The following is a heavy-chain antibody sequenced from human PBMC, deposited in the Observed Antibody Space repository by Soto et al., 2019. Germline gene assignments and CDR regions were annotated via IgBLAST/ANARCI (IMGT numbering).Heavy chain of an antibody. CDR2: IIPIFGTA. J-gene: IGHJ4*02. CDR1: GGTLSSYA. V-gene: IGHV1-69*13. D-gene: IGHD3-22*01. Sequence: ASVKVSCKASGGTLSSYAISWVRQAPGQGLEWMGGIIPIFGTANYAQKFQGRVTITADESTSTAYMELSSLRSEDTAVYYCARGLGYYDSSGYYYYWGQGTLVTVSS. CDR3: ARGLGYYDSSGYYYY.